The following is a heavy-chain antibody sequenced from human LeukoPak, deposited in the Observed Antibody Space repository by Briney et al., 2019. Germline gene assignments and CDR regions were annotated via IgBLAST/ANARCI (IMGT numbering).Heavy chain of an antibody. CDR1: GYTFSTFG. V-gene: IGHV1-18*01. D-gene: IGHD6-19*01. CDR2: ISAYHGKT. Sequence: GASVKVSCKASGYTFSTFGISWVRQAPGQGLEGRGWISAYHGKTNFAQRFQGRVTLTTESSTSTAYMELRSLRSDDTAMYYCARDSPFLVPGTGDAFDVWGQGTMVSISS. J-gene: IGHJ3*01. CDR3: ARDSPFLVPGTGDAFDV.